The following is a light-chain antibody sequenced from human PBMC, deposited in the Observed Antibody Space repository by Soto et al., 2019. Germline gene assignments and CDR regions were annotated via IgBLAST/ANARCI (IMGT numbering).Light chain of an antibody. CDR1: QSVLYSSNNKNY. CDR3: QQYYSTLPPFA. CDR2: WAS. Sequence: DIVMTQSPDSLAVSLGERATINCKSSQSVLYSSNNKNYLAWYQQKPGQPPKLLIYWASTRESGVPDRFSGSGSGTDFTLTISSLQAEDVAVYYCQQYYSTLPPFAIGPGT. J-gene: IGKJ3*01. V-gene: IGKV4-1*01.